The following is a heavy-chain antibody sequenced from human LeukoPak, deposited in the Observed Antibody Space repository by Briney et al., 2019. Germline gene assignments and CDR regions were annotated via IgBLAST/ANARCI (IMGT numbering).Heavy chain of an antibody. CDR2: IYYSWST. V-gene: IGHV4-30-4*01. Sequence: SETLSLTCTVSGGAISSGDYYWSWIRQPPGKGLEWIGYIYYSWSTYYNPSLKSRVTISVDTSKNQFSLKLSSVTAADTAVYYCARDYQGDYFSYWGQGTLVTVSS. J-gene: IGHJ4*02. CDR3: ARDYQGDYFSY. CDR1: GGAISSGDYY. D-gene: IGHD3-16*02.